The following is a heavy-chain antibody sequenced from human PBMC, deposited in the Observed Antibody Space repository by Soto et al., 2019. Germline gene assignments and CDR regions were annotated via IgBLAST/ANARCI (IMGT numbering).Heavy chain of an antibody. D-gene: IGHD2-2*01. CDR2: IYYSGST. Sequence: QVQLQESGPGLVKPSETLSLTCTVSGGSISRYYWSWIRQPPGKGLEWIGYIYYSGSTNYNPSLNSRVTISVDTSKNQFSLKLSYVTAADTDVYYFARETLDQLLDYWGQGTLVTFSS. CDR1: GGSISRYY. J-gene: IGHJ4*02. V-gene: IGHV4-59*01. CDR3: ARETLDQLLDY.